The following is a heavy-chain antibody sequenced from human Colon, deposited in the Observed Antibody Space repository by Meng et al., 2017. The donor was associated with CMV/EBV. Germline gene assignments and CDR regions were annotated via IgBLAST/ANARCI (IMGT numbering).Heavy chain of an antibody. D-gene: IGHD3-10*01. Sequence: ASGFDVSNYAVSWVRQAPGRGLEWVSGLSSSGINTYYADSVKGRFTISRDNSKNTLYLQMNTLRVEDTAIFYCAKALASGIYLPLDYWGQGTLVTVSS. CDR1: GFDVSNYA. CDR2: LSSSGINT. V-gene: IGHV3-23*01. CDR3: AKALASGIYLPLDY. J-gene: IGHJ4*02.